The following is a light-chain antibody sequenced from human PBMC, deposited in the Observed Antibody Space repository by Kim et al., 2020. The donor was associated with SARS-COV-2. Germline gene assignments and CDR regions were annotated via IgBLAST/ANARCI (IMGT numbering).Light chain of an antibody. Sequence: EIVMTQSPATLSVSPGERATLSCRASQSISRNLAWYQQRPGQAPRLLIYDAATRATGIPGRLSGSRSGTDFTLTISGLQSEDFAVYHCQQYNTRHPNTFGQGTKVDIK. J-gene: IGKJ2*01. CDR1: QSISRN. CDR2: DAA. CDR3: QQYNTRHPNT. V-gene: IGKV3-15*01.